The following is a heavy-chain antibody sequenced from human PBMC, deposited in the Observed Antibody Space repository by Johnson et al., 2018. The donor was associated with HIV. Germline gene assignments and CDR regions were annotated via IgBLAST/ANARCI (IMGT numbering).Heavy chain of an antibody. D-gene: IGHD3-10*01. CDR2: ISYDGTNK. V-gene: IGHV3-30-3*01. J-gene: IGHJ3*02. Sequence: MQLVESGGGVVQPGMSLRLSCAASGFTFSSYAMHWVRQAPGKGLEWVALISYDGTNKYYADSVKGRFTISIDNSKNTLFLQMNSLRAEDTSVYYCAREGGGTVVLGDEGAFDIWGQGTMVTVS. CDR3: AREGGGTVVLGDEGAFDI. CDR1: GFTFSSYA.